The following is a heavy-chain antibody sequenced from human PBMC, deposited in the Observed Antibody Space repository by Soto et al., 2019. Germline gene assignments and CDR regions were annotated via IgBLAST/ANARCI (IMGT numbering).Heavy chain of an antibody. D-gene: IGHD6-19*01. CDR2: IYSGGST. V-gene: IGHV3-53*01. CDR1: GFVFSDYV. J-gene: IGHJ6*02. Sequence: PGGSLRLSCAASGFVFSDYVIHWVRQAPGKGLEWVSVIYSGGSTYYADSVKGRFTISRDNSKNTLYLQMNSLRAEDTAVYYCARDVGWGLDYYGMDVWGQGTTVTVSS. CDR3: ARDVGWGLDYYGMDV.